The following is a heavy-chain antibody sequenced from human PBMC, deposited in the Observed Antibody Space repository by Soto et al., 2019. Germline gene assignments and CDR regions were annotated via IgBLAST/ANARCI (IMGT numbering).Heavy chain of an antibody. CDR2: INPSNGRT. Sequence: QVQLVQSGAEVKKPGASVKVSCKTSGYSFAKYSMHWVRQAPGQGLEWMGIINPSNGRTTYAEKFQGRVTMTRDTSTNTVYMELSSLRYEDTALFYCARAYTPMGLLSDALHYWGQGTLVTVSS. CDR1: GYSFAKYS. J-gene: IGHJ4*02. CDR3: ARAYTPMGLLSDALHY. V-gene: IGHV1-46*01. D-gene: IGHD2-15*01.